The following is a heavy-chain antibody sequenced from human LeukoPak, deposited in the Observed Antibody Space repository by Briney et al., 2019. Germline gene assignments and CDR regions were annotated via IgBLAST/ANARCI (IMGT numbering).Heavy chain of an antibody. J-gene: IGHJ4*02. Sequence: RGSLRLSCAASGFTFSSYWMPWVRQAPGKGLMWVSRISTYGSSTNYANSLTGRFTISRDDAKNRLCLQMNSLRDEDTAMYYCARSLMDGGQGTRVTVSS. V-gene: IGHV3-74*01. D-gene: IGHD2-2*03. CDR2: ISTYGSST. CDR1: GFTFSSYW. CDR3: ARSLMD.